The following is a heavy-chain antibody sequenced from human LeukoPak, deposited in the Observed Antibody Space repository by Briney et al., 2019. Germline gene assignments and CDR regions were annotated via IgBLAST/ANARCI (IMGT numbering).Heavy chain of an antibody. CDR3: ARGWGPYGGHYFDY. CDR1: GGSFSGYY. CDR2: INHSGST. Sequence: PSETLSLTCAVYGGSFSGYYWSWIRQPPGKGLEWIGEINHSGSTNYNPSLKSRVTISVDTSKNQFSLKLSSVTAAGTAVYYCARGWGPYGGHYFDYWGQGTLVTVSS. D-gene: IGHD4-23*01. V-gene: IGHV4-34*01. J-gene: IGHJ4*02.